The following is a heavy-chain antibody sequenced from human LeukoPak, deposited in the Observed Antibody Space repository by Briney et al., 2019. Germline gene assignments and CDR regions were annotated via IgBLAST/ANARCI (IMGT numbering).Heavy chain of an antibody. V-gene: IGHV4-31*03. CDR3: ARVVDTAMATNWFDP. CDR2: IYYSGST. Sequence: SETLSLTCTVSGGSISSGGYYWSWIRQHPGKGLEWIEYIYYSGSTYYNPSLKSRVTISVDTSKNQFSLKLSSVTAADTAVYYCARVVDTAMATNWFDPWGQGTRVTVSS. J-gene: IGHJ5*02. D-gene: IGHD5-18*01. CDR1: GGSISSGGYY.